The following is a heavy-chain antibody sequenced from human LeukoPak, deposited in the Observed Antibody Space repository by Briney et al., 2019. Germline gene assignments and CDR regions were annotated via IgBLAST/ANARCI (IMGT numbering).Heavy chain of an antibody. CDR3: ARDGVVVPAATYYYYGMDV. CDR1: GASISSYY. CDR2: IYTSGST. J-gene: IGHJ6*02. V-gene: IGHV4-4*07. D-gene: IGHD2-2*01. Sequence: PSGTLSLTCTVSGASISSYYWSWIRQSPGKGLEWIGRIYTSGSTNYNPSLKSRVTMSVDTSKNQFSLKLSSVTAADTAVYYCARDGVVVPAATYYYYGMDVWGQGTTVTVSS.